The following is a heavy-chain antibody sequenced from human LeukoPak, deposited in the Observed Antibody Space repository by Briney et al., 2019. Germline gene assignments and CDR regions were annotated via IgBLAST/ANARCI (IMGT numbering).Heavy chain of an antibody. J-gene: IGHJ4*02. V-gene: IGHV4-34*01. CDR2: INRGGST. Sequence: SETLSLTCAVYGGSFSGNYWSWIRQPPGKGLEWIGEINRGGSTVYNPSLQSRLTISVDTSKNQFSLKLSSVTAADTAVYYCAREGGSGSYYTYYFDYWGQGTLVTVSS. D-gene: IGHD3-10*01. CDR3: AREGGSGSYYTYYFDY. CDR1: GGSFSGNY.